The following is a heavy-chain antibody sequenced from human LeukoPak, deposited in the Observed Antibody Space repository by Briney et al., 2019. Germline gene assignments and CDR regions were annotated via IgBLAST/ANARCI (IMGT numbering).Heavy chain of an antibody. J-gene: IGHJ6*02. D-gene: IGHD2-15*01. CDR3: ARDNPHCSGGSCYSAGYDGMDV. CDR1: GFTFSSYW. CDR2: INSDGSST. V-gene: IGHV3-74*01. Sequence: GGSLRLSCAASGFTFSSYWMHWVRQAPGKGLVWVSRINSDGSSTSYADSVKGRFTISRGNAKNTLYLQMNSLRAEDTAVYYCARDNPHCSGGSCYSAGYDGMDVWGQGTTVTVSS.